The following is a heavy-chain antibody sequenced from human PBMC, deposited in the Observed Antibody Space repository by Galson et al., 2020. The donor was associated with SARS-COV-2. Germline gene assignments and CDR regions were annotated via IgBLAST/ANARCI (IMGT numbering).Heavy chain of an antibody. J-gene: IGHJ3*02. D-gene: IGHD3-16*02. V-gene: IGHV4-59*01. CDR3: ARVRGYDYVWGSYRYDAFDI. Sequence: SETLSLTCTVSGGSISSYYWSWIRQPPGKGLEWIGYIYYSGSTNYNPSLKSRVTISVDTSKNQFSLKLSSVTAADTAVYYCARVRGYDYVWGSYRYDAFDIWGQGTMVTVSS. CDR2: IYYSGST. CDR1: GGSISSYY.